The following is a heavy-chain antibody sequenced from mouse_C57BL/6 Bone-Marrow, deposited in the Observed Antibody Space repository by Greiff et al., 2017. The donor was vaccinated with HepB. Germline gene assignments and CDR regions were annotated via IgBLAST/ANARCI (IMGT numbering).Heavy chain of an antibody. V-gene: IGHV1-52*01. Sequence: QVQLQQPGAELVRPGSSVKLSCKASGYTFTSYWMHWVKQRPIQGLEWIGNIDPSDSETHYNQKFKDKATLTVDKSSSPADMQLSSLTSEDSAFCYCARLAYYGSRREYFDVWGTGTTVTVSS. J-gene: IGHJ1*03. CDR2: IDPSDSET. CDR1: GYTFTSYW. CDR3: ARLAYYGSRREYFDV. D-gene: IGHD1-1*01.